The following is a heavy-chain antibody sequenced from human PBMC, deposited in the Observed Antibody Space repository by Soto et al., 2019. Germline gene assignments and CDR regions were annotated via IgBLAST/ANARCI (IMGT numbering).Heavy chain of an antibody. Sequence: PGGSLRLSCAASGFPFSTYAMSWVRQGPGKGLEWVSAISASGGSTYHADSVKGRFTVSRDNSKNTLYLQMNSLRAEDTAVYFCAKNLLVGVSEIVYAIYFDYWGQGTLVTVSS. D-gene: IGHD2-8*01. CDR3: AKNLLVGVSEIVYAIYFDY. V-gene: IGHV3-23*01. J-gene: IGHJ4*02. CDR2: ISASGGST. CDR1: GFPFSTYA.